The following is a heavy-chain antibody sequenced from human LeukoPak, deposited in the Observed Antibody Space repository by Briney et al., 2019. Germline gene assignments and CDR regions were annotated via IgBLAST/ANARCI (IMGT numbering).Heavy chain of an antibody. Sequence: GESLKISCKGSGYSFTSYWIGWVRQMPGKGLEWMGIIYPGDSDTRYSPSLQGQVTISADKSISTAYLQWSSLKASDTAMYYCARHDTSGVVTAIRYDYWGQGTLVTVSS. V-gene: IGHV5-51*01. D-gene: IGHD2-21*02. J-gene: IGHJ4*02. CDR1: GYSFTSYW. CDR2: IYPGDSDT. CDR3: ARHDTSGVVTAIRYDY.